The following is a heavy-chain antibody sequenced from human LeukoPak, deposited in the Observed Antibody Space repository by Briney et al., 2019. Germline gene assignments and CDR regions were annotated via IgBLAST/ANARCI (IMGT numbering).Heavy chain of an antibody. V-gene: IGHV5-10-1*01. CDR3: ARLYYYVPDY. CDR1: GYSFTSYW. D-gene: IGHD3-10*02. Sequence: GEALRISCKGSGYSFTSYWISWGRQMPGKGLEWMGRIDPSESYTNYSPSFQGHVTISADKSISTAYLQCSSLKASDTAMYYCARLYYYVPDYWGQGTLVTVSS. CDR2: IDPSESYT. J-gene: IGHJ4*02.